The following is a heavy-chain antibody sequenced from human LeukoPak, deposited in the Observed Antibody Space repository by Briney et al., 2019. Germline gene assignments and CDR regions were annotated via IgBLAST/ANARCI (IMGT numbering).Heavy chain of an antibody. CDR1: GGSISSYY. Sequence: SETLSLTCTVSGGSISSYYWSWIRQPPGKGPEWIGHIYTSGSTNYNPSIKSRVTISVDTSKNQFSLKVSSVTAADTAVYYCARTYSSSSHFDYWGQGTLVTVSS. J-gene: IGHJ4*02. CDR2: IYTSGST. CDR3: ARTYSSSSHFDY. D-gene: IGHD6-6*01. V-gene: IGHV4-4*09.